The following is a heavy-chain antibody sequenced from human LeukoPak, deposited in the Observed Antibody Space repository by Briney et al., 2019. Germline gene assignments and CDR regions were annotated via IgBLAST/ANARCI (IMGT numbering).Heavy chain of an antibody. CDR3: ARDRDWGSSDPFDY. D-gene: IGHD7-27*01. Sequence: ASVKVSCKASVYTFTSYYMHWVRQVPGQGLEWMGIINPGRGNTNYAQNFHGRVTLTRDTSTSTIYMELSSLRSEDTAVYYCARDRDWGSSDPFDYWGQGTLVTVSS. CDR1: VYTFTSYY. CDR2: INPGRGNT. J-gene: IGHJ4*02. V-gene: IGHV1-46*01.